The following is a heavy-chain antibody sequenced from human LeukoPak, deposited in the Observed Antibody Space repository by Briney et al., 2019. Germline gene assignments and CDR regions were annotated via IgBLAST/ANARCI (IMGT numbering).Heavy chain of an antibody. Sequence: SETLSLTCTVSGGSISISSYYWGWIRQPPGKGLEWIGSIYYSGSTYYNPSLKSRVTISVDTSKNQFSLKLSSVTAADTAVYYCAGTSDYGDYVGYWGQGTLVTVSS. CDR2: IYYSGST. CDR3: AGTSDYGDYVGY. V-gene: IGHV4-39*01. D-gene: IGHD4-17*01. J-gene: IGHJ4*02. CDR1: GGSISISSYY.